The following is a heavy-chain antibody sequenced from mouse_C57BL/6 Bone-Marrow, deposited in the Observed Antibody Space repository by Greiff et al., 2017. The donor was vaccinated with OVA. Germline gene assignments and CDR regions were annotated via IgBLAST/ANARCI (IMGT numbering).Heavy chain of an antibody. V-gene: IGHV3-6*01. D-gene: IGHD2-4*01. CDR3: AKLRRTGYYAMDY. J-gene: IGHJ4*01. Sequence: EVQLQESGPGLVKPSQSLSLTCSVTGYSITSGYYWNWIRQFPGNKLEWMGYISYDGSNNYNPSLKNRISITRDTSKNQFFLKLNSVTTEDTATYYCAKLRRTGYYAMDYWGQGTSVTVSS. CDR2: ISYDGSN. CDR1: GYSITSGYY.